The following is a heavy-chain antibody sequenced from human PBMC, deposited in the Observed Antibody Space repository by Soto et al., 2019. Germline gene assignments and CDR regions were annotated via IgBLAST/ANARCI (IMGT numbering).Heavy chain of an antibody. CDR2: VYPGDSDA. CDR1: GYGFTSYW. J-gene: IGHJ4*02. D-gene: IGHD3-10*01. CDR3: ARRGGRSLWSSPYGD. V-gene: IGHV5-51*01. Sequence: PGESLKISCQASGYGFTSYWIAWVRQQPGKGLEWMGIVYPGDSDARYSPSFQGQVTMSADKSMNTAYLQWTSLKASDSAIYSCARRGGRSLWSSPYGDWGRGTQVTVCS.